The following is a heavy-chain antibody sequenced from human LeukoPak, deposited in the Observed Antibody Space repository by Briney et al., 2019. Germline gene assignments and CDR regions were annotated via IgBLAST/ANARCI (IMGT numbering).Heavy chain of an antibody. Sequence: PGGSLRLSCAASGFTFSSFAMHWVRQAPGKGLEWVAVISFDGSNDYFADSVKGRFIISRDNSKNTLSLQMNSLRAEDTAVYYCARSPTYDFWSGYYPLDYWGQGTLVTVSS. CDR3: ARSPTYDFWSGYYPLDY. J-gene: IGHJ4*02. D-gene: IGHD3-3*01. CDR2: ISFDGSND. V-gene: IGHV3-30-3*01. CDR1: GFTFSSFA.